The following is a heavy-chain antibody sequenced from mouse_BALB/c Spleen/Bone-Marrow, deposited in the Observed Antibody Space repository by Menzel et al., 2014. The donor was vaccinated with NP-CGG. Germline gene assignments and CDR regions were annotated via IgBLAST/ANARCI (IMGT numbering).Heavy chain of an antibody. J-gene: IGHJ4*01. CDR2: ISYDGSN. CDR3: ARDRAMDY. CDR1: GYSITSGYY. V-gene: IGHV3-6*02. Sequence: DVQLQESGPGLVKPSQSPSLTCSVTGYSITSGYYWNWIRQFPGNKLEWMGYISYDGSNNYNPSLKNRISITRDTSKNQFFLKLNSVTTEDTATYYCARDRAMDYWGQGTSVTVSS.